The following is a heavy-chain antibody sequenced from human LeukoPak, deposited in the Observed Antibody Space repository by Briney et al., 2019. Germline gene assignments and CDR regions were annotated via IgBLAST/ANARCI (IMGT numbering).Heavy chain of an antibody. D-gene: IGHD1-26*01. CDR1: GGSISSGSYY. CDR3: ARDIAIKDSPNSGRYPNWFDP. J-gene: IGHJ5*02. Sequence: SQTLSLTCTVSGGSISSGSYYWSWIRQPAGKGLEWIGRIYTSGSTNYNPSLKSRATISVDTSKNQFSLKLSSVTAADTAVYYCARDIAIKDSPNSGRYPNWFDPWGQGTLVTVSS. CDR2: IYTSGST. V-gene: IGHV4-61*02.